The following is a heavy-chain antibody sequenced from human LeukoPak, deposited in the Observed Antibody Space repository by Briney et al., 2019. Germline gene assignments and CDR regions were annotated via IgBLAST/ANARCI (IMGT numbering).Heavy chain of an antibody. V-gene: IGHV4-34*01. CDR3: ASSHEVPSGSLDY. Sequence: PSETLSLTCAVYGGSFSGYYWSWIRQPPGKGLEWIGEINHSGSTNYNPSLKSQVTISVDTSKNQFSLKLSSVTAADTAVYYCASSHEVPSGSLDYWGQGTLVTVSS. CDR2: INHSGST. J-gene: IGHJ4*02. CDR1: GGSFSGYY. D-gene: IGHD6-25*01.